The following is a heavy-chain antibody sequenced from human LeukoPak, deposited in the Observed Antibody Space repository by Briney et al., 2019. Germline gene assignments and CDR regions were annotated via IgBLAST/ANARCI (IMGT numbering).Heavy chain of an antibody. Sequence: GGSLRLSCAASGFTFSSYSMNWVRQAPGKGLEWVSSISSSSSYIYYADSVKGRFTISRDNAKNSLYLQMNSLRAEDTAVYYCARGEKFSSGWFWVFAWVFDYWGQGTLVTVSS. CDR2: ISSSSSYI. CDR1: GFTFSSYS. J-gene: IGHJ4*02. V-gene: IGHV3-21*01. D-gene: IGHD6-19*01. CDR3: ARGEKFSSGWFWVFAWVFDY.